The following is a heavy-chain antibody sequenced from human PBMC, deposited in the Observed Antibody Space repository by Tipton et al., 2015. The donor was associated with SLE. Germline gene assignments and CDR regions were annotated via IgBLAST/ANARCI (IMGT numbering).Heavy chain of an antibody. CDR1: GGSISSYY. CDR2: VYDSGST. CDR3: AREVEREWEQWLVLDY. J-gene: IGHJ4*02. V-gene: IGHV4-59*12. D-gene: IGHD6-19*01. Sequence: TLSLTCTVSGGSISSYYWSWIRQSPGKGLEWIGYVYDSGSTNYNPSLKSRVTISVDTSKNQFSLKLSSVTAADTAVYYCAREVEREWEQWLVLDYWGQGTLVSVSS.